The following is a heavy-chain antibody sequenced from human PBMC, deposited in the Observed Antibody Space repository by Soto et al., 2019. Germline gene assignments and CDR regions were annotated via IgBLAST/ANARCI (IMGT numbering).Heavy chain of an antibody. CDR3: ARSYYDSTGFAVDP. CDR2: IYYSGST. CDR1: GDSITSNSYF. J-gene: IGHJ5*02. V-gene: IGHV4-39*01. D-gene: IGHD3-22*01. Sequence: SETLSLTCTVSGDSITSNSYFWAWIRQPPGKGLEWIGSIYYSGSTYHNPSLKSRVTISVDRSNNQFSLKLTSVTAADTAVYYCARSYYDSTGFAVDPWGQGTLVT.